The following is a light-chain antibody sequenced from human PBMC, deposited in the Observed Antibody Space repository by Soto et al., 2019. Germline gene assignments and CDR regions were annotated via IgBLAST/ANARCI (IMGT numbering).Light chain of an antibody. CDR2: GAS. CDR3: QQYGNSPRT. CDR1: QSISSGY. J-gene: IGKJ1*01. Sequence: EMVLTQSPGALSLSPGERATLSCRASQSISSGYLAWYQQKNGQAPRLLIYGASSRASGIPDRFSGRGSGTDFTLTISRLEREDFAVYYCQQYGNSPRTVGQGTKVDSK. V-gene: IGKV3-20*01.